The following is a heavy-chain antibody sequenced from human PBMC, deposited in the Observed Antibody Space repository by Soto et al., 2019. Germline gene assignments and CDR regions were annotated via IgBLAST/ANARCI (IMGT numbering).Heavy chain of an antibody. Sequence: SQTLSLTCAISGDSVSSNSAAWNWIRQSPSRGLEWLGRTYYRSKWYNDYAVSVKSRITINPDTSKNQFSLQLNSVTPEDTAVYYCARINGNGYCSGGSCYSPSGMDVWGKGTTVNVSS. V-gene: IGHV6-1*01. D-gene: IGHD2-15*01. J-gene: IGHJ6*04. CDR1: GDSVSSNSAA. CDR3: ARINGNGYCSGGSCYSPSGMDV. CDR2: TYYRSKWYN.